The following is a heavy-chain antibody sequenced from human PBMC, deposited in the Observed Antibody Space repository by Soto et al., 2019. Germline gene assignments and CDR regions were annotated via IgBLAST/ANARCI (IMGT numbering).Heavy chain of an antibody. Sequence: PGGSLSLSCAASGFTSSSYAMSWVRQAPGKGLEWVSAISGSGGSTYYADSVKGRFTISRDNSKNTLYPQMNSLRAEDTAVYYCAKLDSATTYNWFDPWGQGTLVTVSS. V-gene: IGHV3-23*01. J-gene: IGHJ5*02. CDR1: GFTSSSYA. CDR3: AKLDSATTYNWFDP. CDR2: ISGSGGST. D-gene: IGHD5-12*01.